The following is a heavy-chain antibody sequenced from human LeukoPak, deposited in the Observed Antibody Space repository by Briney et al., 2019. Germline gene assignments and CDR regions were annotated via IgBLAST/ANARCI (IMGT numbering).Heavy chain of an antibody. CDR2: IIPIFGTA. V-gene: IGHV1-69*05. Sequence: ASVKVSCKASGGTFSSYAISWMRQAPGQGLEWMGGIIPIFGTANYAQKFQGRVTITTDESTSTAYMELSSLRSEDTAVYYCARAIPGISGFDPWGQGTLVTVSS. CDR1: GGTFSSYA. CDR3: ARAIPGISGFDP. J-gene: IGHJ5*02. D-gene: IGHD3-10*01.